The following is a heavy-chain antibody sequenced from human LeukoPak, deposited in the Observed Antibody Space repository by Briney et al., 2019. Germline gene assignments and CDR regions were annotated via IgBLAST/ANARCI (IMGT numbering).Heavy chain of an antibody. CDR1: RFTFRIYG. CDR2: MSYDENNK. D-gene: IGHD4/OR15-4a*01. CDR3: AKVWLDYGENYHFDY. Sequence: GRCLRLSCAPSRFTFRIYGTDCVSQAPGKGLEWEAAMSYDENNKYYACSVEGRFTISRDNSNNALYLQMNSLRAEDTAVYYCAKVWLDYGENYHFDYWGQGALVTVSS. V-gene: IGHV3-30*18. J-gene: IGHJ4*02.